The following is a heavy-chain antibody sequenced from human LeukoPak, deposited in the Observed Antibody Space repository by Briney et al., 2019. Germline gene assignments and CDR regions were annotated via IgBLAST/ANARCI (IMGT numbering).Heavy chain of an antibody. J-gene: IGHJ3*01. CDR2: MYSGGST. Sequence: PGGSLRLSCTASGFTVRSNYMSWVRQSPRKGLGWVAIMYSGGSTDYADSVKGRFIISRDHSKNTLYLQMNSLRAEDTAVYYCARDRYCSGGSCYGDAFDLWGQGTMVTVSS. D-gene: IGHD2-15*01. V-gene: IGHV3-53*01. CDR3: ARDRYCSGGSCYGDAFDL. CDR1: GFTVRSNY.